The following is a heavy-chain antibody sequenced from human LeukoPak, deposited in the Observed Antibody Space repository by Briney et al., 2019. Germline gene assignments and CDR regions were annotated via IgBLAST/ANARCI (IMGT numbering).Heavy chain of an antibody. J-gene: IGHJ4*02. CDR1: GGTFRSYT. D-gene: IGHD7-27*01. CDR2: IIPILSIA. CDR3: ARTELTGDLVFDY. Sequence: SVKVSCKASGGTFRSYTISWVRQAPGQGLEWMGRIIPILSIANYAQKFQGRVTITADKSTSTAYMELSSLRSEDTAVYYCARTELTGDLVFDYWGQGTLVTVSS. V-gene: IGHV1-69*02.